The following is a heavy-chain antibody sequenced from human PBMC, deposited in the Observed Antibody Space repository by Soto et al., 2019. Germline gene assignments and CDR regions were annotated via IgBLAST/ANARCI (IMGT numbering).Heavy chain of an antibody. Sequence: GGSLRLSCAAFGFTFSSYSMNWVRQAPGKGLEWISYINPTGSYTHYADSVKGRFSISRDNAENSLYLQMNSLRPEDTALYYCARGHHSMDVWGQGATVTVSS. J-gene: IGHJ6*02. CDR3: ARGHHSMDV. CDR1: GFTFSSYS. V-gene: IGHV3-21*05. CDR2: INPTGSYT.